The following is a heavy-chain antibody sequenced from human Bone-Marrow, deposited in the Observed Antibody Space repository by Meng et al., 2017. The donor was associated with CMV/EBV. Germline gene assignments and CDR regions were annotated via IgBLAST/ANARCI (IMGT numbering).Heavy chain of an antibody. V-gene: IGHV4-34*01. CDR3: ARRIQLWLRAYYYYGMDV. Sequence: GSLRLSCAVYGGPFSGYYWSWIRQPPGKGLEWIGEINHSGSTNYNPSLKSRVIISADTSMNQFSLKLSSVTAADTAVYYCARRIQLWLRAYYYYGMDVWGQGTTVTVSS. D-gene: IGHD5-18*01. J-gene: IGHJ6*02. CDR2: INHSGST. CDR1: GGPFSGYY.